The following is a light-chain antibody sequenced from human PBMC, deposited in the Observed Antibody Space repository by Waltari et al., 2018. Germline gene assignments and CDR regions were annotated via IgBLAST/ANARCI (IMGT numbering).Light chain of an antibody. CDR1: QSVLHASNNRNY. CDR3: QQYYSTPLT. J-gene: IGKJ4*01. CDR2: WPS. V-gene: IGKV4-1*01. Sequence: DIVMTQSPDSLALSLGERATISCKSSQSVLHASNNRNYLAWYPKRPGQSPKLLISWPSTRQSGVPDRFSGSGAAADFTLTITSLQAEDVATYYCQQYYSTPLTFGGGTKVAIK.